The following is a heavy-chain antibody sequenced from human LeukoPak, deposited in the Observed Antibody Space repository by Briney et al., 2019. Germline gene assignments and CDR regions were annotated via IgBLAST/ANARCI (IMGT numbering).Heavy chain of an antibody. CDR3: ASPLRTGAAFYAFDI. CDR2: ISSSGSYI. V-gene: IGHV3-21*01. CDR1: GFTFSSYS. Sequence: GGSLRLPCAASGFTFSSYSMNWVRQAPGKGLEWVSSISSSGSYIYYADSVKGRFTISRDNAKNSLYLQMNSLRAEDTAAYYCASPLRTGAAFYAFDIWGQGTMVTVSS. J-gene: IGHJ3*02. D-gene: IGHD1-14*01.